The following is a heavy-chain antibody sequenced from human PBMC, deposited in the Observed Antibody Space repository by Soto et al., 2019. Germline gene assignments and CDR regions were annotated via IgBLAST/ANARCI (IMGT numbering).Heavy chain of an antibody. J-gene: IGHJ5*02. CDR1: GFTCSSYW. CDR3: AREPPYCSSTSCPP. D-gene: IGHD2-2*01. Sequence: EVQLVESGGGLVQPGGSLRLSCAASGFTCSSYWMSWVRQAPGKGLEWVANIKQDGSEKYYVDSVKGRFTISRDNAKNSLYLQMNSLRAEDTAVYYCAREPPYCSSTSCPPWGQGTLVTVSS. V-gene: IGHV3-7*05. CDR2: IKQDGSEK.